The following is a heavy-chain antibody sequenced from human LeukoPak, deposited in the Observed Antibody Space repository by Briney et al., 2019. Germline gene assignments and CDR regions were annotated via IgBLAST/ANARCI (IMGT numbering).Heavy chain of an antibody. CDR3: TSERSQLLRSFDY. CDR2: INHSGST. J-gene: IGHJ4*02. V-gene: IGHV4-34*01. Sequence: SETLSLTCAVYGGSFSGYYWSSIRQPPGKGLEWIGEINHSGSTNYNPSLKSRVTISVDTSKNQSSLKLTSLTATDTAVYLCTSERSQLLRSFDYWGQGTLVTVSS. D-gene: IGHD2-2*01. CDR1: GGSFSGYY.